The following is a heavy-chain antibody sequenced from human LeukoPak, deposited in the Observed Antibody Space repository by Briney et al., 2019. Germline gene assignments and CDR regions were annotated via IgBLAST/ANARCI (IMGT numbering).Heavy chain of an antibody. Sequence: GGSLRLSCSASGFTFSGSAMSWVRQAPGKGLEWVSAISDTAGSTYYADSVKGRFTISRDNSKNTLYLQMNSLRAEDTAVYYCARLMGSSSGIDYWGQGTLVTVSS. CDR3: ARLMGSSSGIDY. V-gene: IGHV3-23*01. CDR2: ISDTAGST. J-gene: IGHJ4*02. CDR1: GFTFSGSA. D-gene: IGHD6-6*01.